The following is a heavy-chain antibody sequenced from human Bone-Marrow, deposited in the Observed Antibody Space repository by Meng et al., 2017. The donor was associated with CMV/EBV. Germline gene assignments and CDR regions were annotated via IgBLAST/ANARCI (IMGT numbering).Heavy chain of an antibody. Sequence: SETLSLTCTVSGGSVSSSTYYWGWIRQPPGKGLEWIGNIYYSGNTYYNLSLKRRVTISVDTSKNQFSLKLSSVTAADAAVYYCATSYGATYPFDYWVQGTLVTVSS. J-gene: IGHJ4*02. D-gene: IGHD4/OR15-4a*01. CDR1: GGSVSSSTYY. CDR3: ATSYGATYPFDY. V-gene: IGHV4-39*01. CDR2: IYYSGNT.